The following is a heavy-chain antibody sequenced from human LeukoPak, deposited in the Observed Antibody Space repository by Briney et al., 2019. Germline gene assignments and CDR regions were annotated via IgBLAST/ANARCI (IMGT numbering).Heavy chain of an antibody. CDR1: GGSICSYY. J-gene: IGHJ6*02. V-gene: IGHV4-59*12. D-gene: IGHD6-19*01. CDR2: IYYSGST. CDR3: ARGPAVAGEYYYYGMDV. Sequence: SETLSLTCTVSGGSICSYYWSWIRQPPGKGLEWIGYIYYSGSTNYNPPLKSRVTISVDTSKNQFSLKLSSVTAADTAVYYCARGPAVAGEYYYYGMDVWGQGTTVTVSS.